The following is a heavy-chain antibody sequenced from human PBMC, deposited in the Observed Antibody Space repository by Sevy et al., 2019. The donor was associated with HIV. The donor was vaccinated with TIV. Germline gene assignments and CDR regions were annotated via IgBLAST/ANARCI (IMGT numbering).Heavy chain of an antibody. D-gene: IGHD2-2*01. CDR1: GFTFSNYA. Sequence: GGSLRLSCAASGFTFSNYAMSWVRQAPGKGLEWVSSISRSGSSTYYADSVKGRFTISRDNSKNTLYVQMNSLRAEDTALYYCAKVDVVVPAADYGLDVWGQGTTVTVSS. V-gene: IGHV3-23*01. CDR3: AKVDVVVPAADYGLDV. CDR2: ISRSGSST. J-gene: IGHJ6*02.